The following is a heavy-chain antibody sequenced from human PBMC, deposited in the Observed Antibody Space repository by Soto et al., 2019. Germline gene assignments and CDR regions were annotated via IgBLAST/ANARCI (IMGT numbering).Heavy chain of an antibody. J-gene: IGHJ4*02. D-gene: IGHD6-13*01. CDR2: IYYGGST. CDR3: ARAYSSSWYVY. Sequence: SETLSLTCTVYGGSISSYYWSWIRQPPGKGLEWIGYIYYGGSTNYNPSLKSRVTISVDTSKNQFSLKLSSVTAADTAVYYCARAYSSSWYVYWGQGTLVTVSS. V-gene: IGHV4-59*01. CDR1: GGSISSYY.